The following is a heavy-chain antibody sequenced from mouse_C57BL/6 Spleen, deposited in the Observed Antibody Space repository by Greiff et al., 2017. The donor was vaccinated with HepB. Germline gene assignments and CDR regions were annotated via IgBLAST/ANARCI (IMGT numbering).Heavy chain of an antibody. Sequence: EVMLVESGGGLVQPGGSLSLSCAASGFTFTDYYMSWVRQPPGKALEWLGFIRNKANGYTTEYSASVKGRFTISRDNSQSILYLQMNALRAEESATYYCARYMDYYGSSYYYYAMDYWGQGTSVTVSS. V-gene: IGHV7-3*01. J-gene: IGHJ4*01. CDR3: ARYMDYYGSSYYYYAMDY. CDR2: IRNKANGYTT. CDR1: GFTFTDYY. D-gene: IGHD1-1*01.